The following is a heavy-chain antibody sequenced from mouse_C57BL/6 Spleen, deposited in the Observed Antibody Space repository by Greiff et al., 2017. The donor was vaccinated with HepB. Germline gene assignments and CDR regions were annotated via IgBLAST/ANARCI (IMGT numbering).Heavy chain of an antibody. D-gene: IGHD1-1*01. CDR2: IYPGGGYT. J-gene: IGHJ1*03. CDR1: GYTFTNYW. Sequence: QVHVKQSGAELVRPGTSVKMSCKASGYTFTNYWIGWAKQRPGHGLEWIGDIYPGGGYTNYNEKFKGKATLTADKSSSTAYMQFSSLTSEDSAIYYCAITTVAYWYFDVWGTGTTVTVSS. CDR3: AITTVAYWYFDV. V-gene: IGHV1-63*01.